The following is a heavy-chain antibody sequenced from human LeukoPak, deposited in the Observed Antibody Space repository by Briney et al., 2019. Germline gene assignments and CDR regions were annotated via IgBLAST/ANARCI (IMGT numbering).Heavy chain of an antibody. D-gene: IGHD3-10*01. J-gene: IGHJ4*02. CDR1: RFTLSSYE. CDR3: ARKRARGLDY. Sequence: GGSLRLSCAVSRFTLSSYEMNWVRQAPGKGLEWISYISSSGSTVYYADSVKGRFTISRDNAKNSLYLQMNSLRAEDTAVYYCARKRARGLDYWGQGTLVTVSS. V-gene: IGHV3-48*03. CDR2: ISSSGSTV.